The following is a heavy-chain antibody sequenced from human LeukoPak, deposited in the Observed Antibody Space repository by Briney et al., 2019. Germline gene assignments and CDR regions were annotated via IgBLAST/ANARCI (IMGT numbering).Heavy chain of an antibody. J-gene: IGHJ5*02. CDR3: AGTTVKYNWFDP. V-gene: IGHV4-59*08. CDR1: GGSFSGYY. Sequence: PSETLSLTCAVYGGSFSGYYWSWIRQPPGKGLEWIGYIYYSGSTNYNPTLKSRVTISVDTSKNQFSLKLSSVTAADTAVYYCAGTTVKYNWFDPWGQGTLVTVSS. CDR2: IYYSGST. D-gene: IGHD4-17*01.